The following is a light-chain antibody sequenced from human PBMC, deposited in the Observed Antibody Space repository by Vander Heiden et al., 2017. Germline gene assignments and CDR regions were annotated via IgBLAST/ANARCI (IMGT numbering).Light chain of an antibody. Sequence: DIVMTQSPDSLLVSRAGRATIIFKPSQNVLYRSNNKNYLDWYQQKPGQPPKLLIYWASTRDSGVPDRFSGSGSGTDFTLTISSLKAEDVVVYYCKQYYRTPYTFGQGTKLEIK. CDR2: WAS. J-gene: IGKJ2*01. CDR1: QNVLYRSNNKNY. CDR3: KQYYRTPYT. V-gene: IGKV4-1*01.